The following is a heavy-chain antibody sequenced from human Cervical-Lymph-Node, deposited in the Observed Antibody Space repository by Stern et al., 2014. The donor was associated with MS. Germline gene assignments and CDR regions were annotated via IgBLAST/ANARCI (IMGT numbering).Heavy chain of an antibody. CDR3: ARGFNYYYGMDV. CDR1: GFTFSDSY. D-gene: IGHD3-10*01. CDR2: ISRGGSTI. V-gene: IGHV3-11*01. Sequence: VQLVESGGGLVKPGGSLRLSCAASGFTFSDSYMNWIRPAPGKGLEWISYISRGGSTIFYADSVKGRFTISRDNAKNSLYLQMNSLRAEDTAVYYCARGFNYYYGMDVWGQGTMVTVSS. J-gene: IGHJ6*02.